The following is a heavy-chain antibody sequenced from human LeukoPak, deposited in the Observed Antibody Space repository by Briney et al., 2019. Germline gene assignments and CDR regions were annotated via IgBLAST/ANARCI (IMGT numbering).Heavy chain of an antibody. Sequence: SVKVSCKASGGTFSSYAISWVRPAPGQGLEWMGGIIPIFGTANYAQKFQGRVTITADESTSTAYMELSSLRSEDTAVYYCARVSQASHRYCSAGSCYRNSFDYWGQGTLVTVSS. CDR3: ARVSQASHRYCSAGSCYRNSFDY. V-gene: IGHV1-69*13. D-gene: IGHD2-15*01. J-gene: IGHJ4*02. CDR2: IIPIFGTA. CDR1: GGTFSSYA.